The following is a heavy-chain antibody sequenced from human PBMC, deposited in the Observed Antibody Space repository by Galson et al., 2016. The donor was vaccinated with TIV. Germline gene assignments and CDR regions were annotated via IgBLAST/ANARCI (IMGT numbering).Heavy chain of an antibody. Sequence: SLRLSCAASGFTFSIYAMSWVRQAPGKGLEWVSVISGSGGLTYYADSVKGRFTISRDNSQHTMFLQMNSLRAEDTAVYYCARTRDGGRHGGDYWGQGTLVTVSS. CDR1: GFTFSIYA. D-gene: IGHD3-16*01. V-gene: IGHV3-23*01. CDR3: ARTRDGGRHGGDY. J-gene: IGHJ4*02. CDR2: ISGSGGLT.